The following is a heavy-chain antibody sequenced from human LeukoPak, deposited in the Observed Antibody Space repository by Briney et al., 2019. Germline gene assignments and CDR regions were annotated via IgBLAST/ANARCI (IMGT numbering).Heavy chain of an antibody. CDR2: FGTRSTSV. Sequence: GGSLRLSCAASEFTFGSYAMSWIRQVPGKGLEWVSSFGTRSTSVYHAGSVKGRFATSRDNAKNSLYLQMNSLRAEDTALYYCAREVSEGFDFWGQGTLVTVSS. V-gene: IGHV3-21*01. J-gene: IGHJ4*02. D-gene: IGHD3-22*01. CDR1: EFTFGSYA. CDR3: AREVSEGFDF.